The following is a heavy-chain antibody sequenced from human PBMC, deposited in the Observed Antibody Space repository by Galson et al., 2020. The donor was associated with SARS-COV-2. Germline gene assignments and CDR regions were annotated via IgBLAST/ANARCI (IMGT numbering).Heavy chain of an antibody. CDR1: GYPFSDYF. Sequence: ASVKVSCKASGYPFSDYFIHWVRQPPGQGLEWMGWINPNSGVTNHAQKLQGRVTMTRDTSVSTAYMELNRLRSDDTAVFYGAGEDRHFDNWGLGTLVTVSS. CDR3: AGEDRHFDN. J-gene: IGHJ4*02. V-gene: IGHV1-2*02. CDR2: INPNSGVT.